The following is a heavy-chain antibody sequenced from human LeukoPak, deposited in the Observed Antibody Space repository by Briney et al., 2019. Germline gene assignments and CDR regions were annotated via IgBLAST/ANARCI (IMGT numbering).Heavy chain of an antibody. V-gene: IGHV3-23*01. J-gene: IGHJ4*02. CDR2: ISGSGGST. D-gene: IGHD2-2*01. CDR3: AKHQYQLLSRVDY. Sequence: GGSLRLSCATTGFTFHNYAMNWVRQAPGKGLEWVSAISGSGGSTYYADSVKGRFTISRDNSKNTLYLQMNSLRAEDTAVYYCAKHQYQLLSRVDYWGQGTLVTVSS. CDR1: GFTFHNYA.